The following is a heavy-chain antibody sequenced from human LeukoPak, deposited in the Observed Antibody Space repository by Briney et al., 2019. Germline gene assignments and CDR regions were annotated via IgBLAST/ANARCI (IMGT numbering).Heavy chain of an antibody. CDR2: IIPIFGTA. CDR1: GGTFSSYA. CDR3: ASPNTVNYYYGMDV. J-gene: IGHJ6*02. V-gene: IGHV1-69*13. D-gene: IGHD2-2*02. Sequence: SVKVSCKASGGTFSSYAISWVRQASGQGLEWMGGIIPIFGTANYAQKFQGRVTITADESTSTAYMELSSLRSEDTAVYYCASPNTVNYYYGMDVWGQGTTVTVSS.